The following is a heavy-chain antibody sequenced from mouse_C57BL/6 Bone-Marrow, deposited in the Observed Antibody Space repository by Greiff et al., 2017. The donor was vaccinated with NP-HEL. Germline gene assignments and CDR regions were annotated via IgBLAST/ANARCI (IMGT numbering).Heavy chain of an antibody. D-gene: IGHD2-3*01. V-gene: IGHV1-62-2*01. CDR3: ARHEGGGRGWLRAWFAY. CDR2: FYPGSGSI. J-gene: IGHJ3*01. Sequence: VMLVESGAELVKPGASVKLSCKASGYTFTEYTIHWVKQRSGQGLEWIGWFYPGSGSIKYNEKFKDKATLTADKSSSTVYMELSRLTSEDSAVYFCARHEGGGRGWLRAWFAYWGQGTLVTVSA. CDR1: GYTFTEYT.